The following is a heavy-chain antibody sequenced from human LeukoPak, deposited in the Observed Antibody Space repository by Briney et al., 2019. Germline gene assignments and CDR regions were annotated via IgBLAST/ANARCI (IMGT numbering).Heavy chain of an antibody. Sequence: PSETLSLTCAVSGYSISSGYYWGWIRQPPGKGPEWIGSIYHSGSTYYNPSLKSRVTISVDTSKNQFSLKLSSVTAADTAVYYCARAYSSGWPFDYWGQGTLVTVSS. D-gene: IGHD6-19*01. V-gene: IGHV4-38-2*01. CDR2: IYHSGST. CDR1: GYSISSGYY. CDR3: ARAYSSGWPFDY. J-gene: IGHJ4*02.